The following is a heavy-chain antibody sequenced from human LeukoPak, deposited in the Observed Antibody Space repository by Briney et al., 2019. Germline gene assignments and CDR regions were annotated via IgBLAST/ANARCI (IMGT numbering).Heavy chain of an antibody. J-gene: IGHJ4*02. Sequence: PGGSLRLSCAASGFTFSSYWMSWVRQAPGKGLEWVANIKQDESEKYYVDSVKGRFTISRDNAKNSLYLQMNSLRAEDTALYYCAKDISVHCSSTSCYPFDYWGQGTLVTVSS. CDR2: IKQDESEK. V-gene: IGHV3-7*03. CDR3: AKDISVHCSSTSCYPFDY. CDR1: GFTFSSYW. D-gene: IGHD2-2*01.